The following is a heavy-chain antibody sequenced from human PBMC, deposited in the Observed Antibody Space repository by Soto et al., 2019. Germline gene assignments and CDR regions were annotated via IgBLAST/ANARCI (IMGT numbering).Heavy chain of an antibody. CDR2: IYSGGTT. Sequence: EVQLVESGGGLIQPGGSLRLSCAASGFTVSTNYMTWVRQAPGKGLEWVSVIYSGGTTYYADSVKGRFTISRDDSKDTLYLQMHSLRPEDTAVYYCARPSSWNDHNYYYGMDVWGRGTTVTVSS. CDR1: GFTVSTNY. J-gene: IGHJ6*02. CDR3: ARPSSWNDHNYYYGMDV. V-gene: IGHV3-53*01. D-gene: IGHD1-1*01.